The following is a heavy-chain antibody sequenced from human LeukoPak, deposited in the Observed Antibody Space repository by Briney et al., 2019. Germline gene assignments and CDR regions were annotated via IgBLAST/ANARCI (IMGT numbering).Heavy chain of an antibody. V-gene: IGHV6-1*01. CDR2: TYYRSKWHN. D-gene: IGHD3-10*01. CDR1: GDSVSSNSAA. Sequence: SQTLSLTFATSGDSVSSNSAAWNWIRQSPSRGLEWLGRTYYRSKWHNDYAVSVKSRITINPDTSKNQFSLQLNSVTPEDTAVYYCARGIGELYYFDYWGQGTLVTVSS. CDR3: ARGIGELYYFDY. J-gene: IGHJ4*02.